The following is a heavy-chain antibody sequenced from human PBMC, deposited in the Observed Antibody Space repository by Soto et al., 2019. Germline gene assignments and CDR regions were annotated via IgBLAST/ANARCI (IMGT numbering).Heavy chain of an antibody. J-gene: IGHJ6*02. CDR3: ARTAHMNSYYDFWSGYYSSYYGMDV. Sequence: GGSLRLSCAASGFTFSSYGVHWVRQAPGKGLEWVAVIWYDGSNKYYADSVKGRFTISRDNSKNTLYLQMNSLRAEDTAVYYCARTAHMNSYYDFWSGYYSSYYGMDVWGQGTTVTVSS. V-gene: IGHV3-33*01. CDR1: GFTFSSYG. CDR2: IWYDGSNK. D-gene: IGHD3-3*01.